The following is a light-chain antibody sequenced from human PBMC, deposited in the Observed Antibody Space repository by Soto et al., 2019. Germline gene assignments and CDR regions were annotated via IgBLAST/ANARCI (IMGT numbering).Light chain of an antibody. CDR3: QQYYSTPYT. V-gene: IGKV4-1*01. Sequence: DIVLTQSPDSLAVSLGERATINCKSSQSVLYSSSNENFLAWYQQKVGQPPKLLIYWASTRESGVPDRFSGSGSGTDFTLTISSLQAEDVAVYYCQQYYSTPYTFGQGTKLEIK. J-gene: IGKJ2*01. CDR1: QSVLYSSSNENF. CDR2: WAS.